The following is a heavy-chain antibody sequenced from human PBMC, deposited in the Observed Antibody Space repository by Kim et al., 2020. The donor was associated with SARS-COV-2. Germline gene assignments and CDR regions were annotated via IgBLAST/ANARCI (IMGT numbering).Heavy chain of an antibody. CDR1: GGSISSYY. CDR3: ARELLLADTWFDP. V-gene: IGHV4-59*13. CDR2: IYYSGST. Sequence: SETLSLTCTVSGGSISSYYWSWIRQPPGKGLEWIGYIYYSGSTNYNPSLKSRVTISVDTSKNQFSLKLSSVTAADTAVYYCARELLLADTWFDPWGQGTLVTVSS. D-gene: IGHD2-21*01. J-gene: IGHJ5*02.